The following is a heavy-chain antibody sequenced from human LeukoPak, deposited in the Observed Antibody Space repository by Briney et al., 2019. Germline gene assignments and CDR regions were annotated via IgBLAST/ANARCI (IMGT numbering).Heavy chain of an antibody. CDR1: GYSISSGYY. Sequence: NPSETLSLTCTVSGYSISSGYYWGWVRQPPGKGLEWIGSIYYSGSTYYNPSLKSRVTISLDTSKNQFSLKLSSVTAADTAVYYCDGGVPNYGGDYIDYWCQGTLVTVSS. D-gene: IGHD3-16*01. V-gene: IGHV4-38-2*02. CDR2: IYYSGST. J-gene: IGHJ4*02. CDR3: DGGVPNYGGDYIDY.